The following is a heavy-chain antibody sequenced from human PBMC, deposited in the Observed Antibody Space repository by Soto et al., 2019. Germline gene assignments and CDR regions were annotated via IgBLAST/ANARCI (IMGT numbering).Heavy chain of an antibody. CDR3: ARGFVATLFDY. Sequence: PSETLSLICTVSGGSISSGGYYWSWIRQHPGKGLEWIGYIYYSGSTYYNPSLKSRVTISVDTSKNQFSLKLSSVTAADTAVYYCARGFVATLFDYWGQGTLVTVSS. J-gene: IGHJ4*02. V-gene: IGHV4-31*03. CDR1: GGSISSGGYY. CDR2: IYYSGST. D-gene: IGHD5-12*01.